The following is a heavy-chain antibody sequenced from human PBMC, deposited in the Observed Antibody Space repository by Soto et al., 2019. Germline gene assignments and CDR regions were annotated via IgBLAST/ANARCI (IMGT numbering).Heavy chain of an antibody. D-gene: IGHD3-10*01. CDR1: GFTFSSYS. J-gene: IGHJ6*03. Sequence: GGSLRLSCAASGFTFSSYSMNWVRQAPGKGLEWVSYISSSSSTIYYADSVKGRFTISRDNAKNSLYLQMNSLRAEDTAVYYCARDRITMVRGVIIKTYYYYMDVWGKGTTVTVSS. CDR3: ARDRITMVRGVIIKTYYYYMDV. CDR2: ISSSSSTI. V-gene: IGHV3-48*01.